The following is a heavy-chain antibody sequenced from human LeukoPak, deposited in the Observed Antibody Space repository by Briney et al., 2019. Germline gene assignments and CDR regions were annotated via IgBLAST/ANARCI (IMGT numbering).Heavy chain of an antibody. D-gene: IGHD3-9*01. CDR3: ARDSLQYYYYYYMDV. J-gene: IGHJ6*03. Sequence: GGSLRLSCAASGFTFSSYAMSWVRQAPGKGLEWVSDINGSGGSTYYADSVKGRFTISRDNSKNTLYLQMNRLRAEDTAVYYCARDSLQYYYYYYMDVWGKGTTVTVSS. CDR2: INGSGGST. V-gene: IGHV3-23*01. CDR1: GFTFSSYA.